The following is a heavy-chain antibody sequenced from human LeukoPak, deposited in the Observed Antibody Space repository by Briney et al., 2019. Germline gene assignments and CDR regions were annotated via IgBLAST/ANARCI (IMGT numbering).Heavy chain of an antibody. CDR2: ITPNADRA. CDR3: AIMHGYYDGSGYWVQ. CDR1: GFTFGSYG. V-gene: IGHV3-23*01. J-gene: IGHJ1*01. Sequence: GGSLRLSCAASGFTFGSYGMSWVRQAPGKGLEWVSFITPNADRASYADSVKGRFTISRDNPRNTLYMQMDSLRDEDTAVYYCAIMHGYYDGSGYWVQWGQGTLVTVSS. D-gene: IGHD3-22*01.